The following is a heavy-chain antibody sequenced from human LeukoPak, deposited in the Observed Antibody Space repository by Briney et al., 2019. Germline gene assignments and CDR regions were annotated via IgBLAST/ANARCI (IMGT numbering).Heavy chain of an antibody. J-gene: IGHJ4*02. CDR2: IYYSGST. D-gene: IGHD6-19*01. V-gene: IGHV4-59*08. Sequence: PSETLSLTCAVYGGSFSGYYWSWIRQPPGKGLEWIGYIYYSGSTNYNPSLKSRVTISVDTSKNQFSLKLSSVTAADTAVYYCARQGYSSGWYYFDYWGQGTLVTVSS. CDR1: GGSFSGYY. CDR3: ARQGYSSGWYYFDY.